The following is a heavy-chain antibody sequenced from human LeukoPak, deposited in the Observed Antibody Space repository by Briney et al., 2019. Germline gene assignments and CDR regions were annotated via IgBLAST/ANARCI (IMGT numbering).Heavy chain of an antibody. D-gene: IGHD2-2*02. J-gene: IGHJ5*02. Sequence: SETLSLTCTVSGGSISSGGYYWSWIRQHPGKGLEWIGYIYYSGSTYYNPSLKSRVTISVDTSKNQFSLKLSSVTAADTAVYYCARDTVYCSSASCYTNWFDPWGQGTLVTVSS. CDR2: IYYSGST. V-gene: IGHV4-31*03. CDR3: ARDTVYCSSASCYTNWFDP. CDR1: GGSISSGGYY.